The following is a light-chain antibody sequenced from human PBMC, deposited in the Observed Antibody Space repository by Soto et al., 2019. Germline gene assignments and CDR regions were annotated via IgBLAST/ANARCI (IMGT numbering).Light chain of an antibody. CDR3: CSYADNYSYV. CDR1: TSDVGGYNL. J-gene: IGLJ1*01. V-gene: IGLV2-11*01. CDR2: DVS. Sequence: QSVLTQPASVSGSPGQSITISCSGTTSDVGGYNLVSWYQQHTAKAPKLMTYDVSKRPSGVPDRFSGSKSGNTASLTISGLQAEDEADYYCCSYADNYSYVFGTGTKV.